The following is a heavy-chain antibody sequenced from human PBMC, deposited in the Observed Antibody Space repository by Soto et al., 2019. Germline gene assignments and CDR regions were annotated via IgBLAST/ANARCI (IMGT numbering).Heavy chain of an antibody. CDR2: ISYDGSNK. D-gene: IGHD5-12*01. CDR1: GFTFSSYA. Sequence: QVQLVESGGGVVQPGRSLRLSCAASGFTFSSYAMHWVRQAPGKGLEWVAVISYDGSNKYYADSVKGRFTISRDNSKKTLYLQMNSLRAEDTAVYYCARTEALGYSGYDFDYWGQGTLVTVSS. CDR3: ARTEALGYSGYDFDY. J-gene: IGHJ4*02. V-gene: IGHV3-30-3*01.